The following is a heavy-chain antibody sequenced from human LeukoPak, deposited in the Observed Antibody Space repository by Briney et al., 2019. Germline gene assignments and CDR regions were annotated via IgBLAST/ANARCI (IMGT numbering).Heavy chain of an antibody. CDR3: AKVAVAGYYFDY. Sequence: GGSLRLSCAASGFTFSIYAMSWVRQAPGKGLEWVSAISGSAGSTYYADSVKGRFTISRDNSKNTLYLQMNSLRAEDTAVYYCAKVAVAGYYFDYWGQGILVAVSS. CDR1: GFTFSIYA. J-gene: IGHJ4*02. CDR2: ISGSAGST. V-gene: IGHV3-23*01. D-gene: IGHD6-19*01.